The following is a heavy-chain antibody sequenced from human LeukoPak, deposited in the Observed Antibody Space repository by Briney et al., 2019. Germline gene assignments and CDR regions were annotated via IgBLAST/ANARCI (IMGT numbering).Heavy chain of an antibody. CDR3: ARGVRVYDILTGYDNFDY. V-gene: IGHV3-7*01. J-gene: IGHJ4*02. Sequence: GGSLRLSCAASGFTFSGSALHWVRQAPGKGLEWVANIKQDGSEKYYVDSVKGRFTISRDNAKNSLYLQMNSLRAEDTAVYYCARGVRVYDILTGYDNFDYWGQGTLVTVSS. D-gene: IGHD3-9*01. CDR1: GFTFSGSA. CDR2: IKQDGSEK.